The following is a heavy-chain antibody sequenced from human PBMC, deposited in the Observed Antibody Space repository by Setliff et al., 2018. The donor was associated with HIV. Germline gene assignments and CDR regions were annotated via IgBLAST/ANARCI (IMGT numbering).Heavy chain of an antibody. Sequence: TLSLTCAVSGGSIGSGGYSWSWIRQPPGRGLEWVGYIYHVGGTYYNPSLRSRVTISVDRSKHLFSLKLNSVTAADTAVYYCAKGPVSGADLWGQGTLVTVSS. D-gene: IGHD2-15*01. J-gene: IGHJ5*02. V-gene: IGHV4-30-2*01. CDR2: IYHVGGT. CDR1: GGSIGSGGYS. CDR3: AKGPVSGADL.